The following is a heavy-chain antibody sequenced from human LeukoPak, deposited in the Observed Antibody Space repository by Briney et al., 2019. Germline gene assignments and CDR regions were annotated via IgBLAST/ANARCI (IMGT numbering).Heavy chain of an antibody. Sequence: GGSLRLSCAASGFTFSSYATSWVRQAPGKGLEWVSTISGSGSTTYYADSVKGRLTISRDNSRNTLYLQMNSLRAEDMAIYYWAEIRGGSGIDYWGQGTLVTVSS. CDR2: ISGSGSTT. CDR3: AEIRGGSGIDY. J-gene: IGHJ4*02. CDR1: GFTFSSYA. D-gene: IGHD3-10*01. V-gene: IGHV3-23*01.